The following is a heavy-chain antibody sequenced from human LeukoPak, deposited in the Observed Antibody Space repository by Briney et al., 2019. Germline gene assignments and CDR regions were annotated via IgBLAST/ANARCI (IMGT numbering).Heavy chain of an antibody. CDR2: IYYSGGP. Sequence: SETLSLTCTVSGGSISSSSYYWGWIRQPPGKGLKWIGSIYYSGGPYYHPSLKSRVTISVDTSKNQFSLTLSSVTAADTALYFGARHYYEFRDAFDVWGHGTRVTVSS. CDR3: ARHYYEFRDAFDV. D-gene: IGHD3/OR15-3a*01. J-gene: IGHJ3*01. V-gene: IGHV4-39*01. CDR1: GGSISSSSYY.